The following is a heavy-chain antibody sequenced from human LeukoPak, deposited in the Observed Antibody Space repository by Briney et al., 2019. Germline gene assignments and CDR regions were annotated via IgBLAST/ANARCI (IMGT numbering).Heavy chain of an antibody. CDR1: GFTFSSYA. V-gene: IGHV3-23*01. Sequence: GGSLRLSCAASGFTFSSYAMSWVRQAPGKGLEWVSAISGSGGSTYYADSVKGRFTISRDNSKNTLYLQMNSLRAEDTTVYYCAKYLSRYDSSPFDYWGQGTLVTVSS. CDR2: ISGSGGST. CDR3: AKYLSRYDSSPFDY. J-gene: IGHJ4*02. D-gene: IGHD3-22*01.